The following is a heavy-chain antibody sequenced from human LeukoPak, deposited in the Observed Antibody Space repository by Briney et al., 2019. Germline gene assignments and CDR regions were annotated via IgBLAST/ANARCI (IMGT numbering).Heavy chain of an antibody. J-gene: IGHJ3*02. CDR1: GGSISSSSYY. CDR3: ARMIGDDAFDI. CDR2: IYYSGTT. Sequence: PSETLSLTCTVSGGSISSSSYYWDWLRPPPGKGLEWVGTIYYSGTTYYNPSLKRRATISVDTSGNQFSLKLSSVTATDTAVYYCARMIGDDAFDIWGQGKMVTASS. V-gene: IGHV4-39*01. D-gene: IGHD3-22*01.